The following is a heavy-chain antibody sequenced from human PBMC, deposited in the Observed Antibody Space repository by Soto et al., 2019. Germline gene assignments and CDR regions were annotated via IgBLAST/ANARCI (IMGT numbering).Heavy chain of an antibody. CDR3: VRGGSNYAS. J-gene: IGHJ5*02. CDR1: GFTFSDSW. D-gene: IGHD4-4*01. Sequence: VQLVESGGGLVQPGGSLRLSCTASGFTFSDSWMTWVRQAPGKGLEWVARIKPDESEKKYADSVKGRFSISRDNAKNSMYLHMDSLRGEDTAVYYCVRGGSNYASWGQVTLVTVSS. V-gene: IGHV3-7*01. CDR2: IKPDESEK.